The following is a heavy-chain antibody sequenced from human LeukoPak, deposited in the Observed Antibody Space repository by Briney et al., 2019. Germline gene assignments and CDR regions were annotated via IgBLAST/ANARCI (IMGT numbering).Heavy chain of an antibody. J-gene: IGHJ4*02. V-gene: IGHV3-23*01. CDR2: ISGSAGST. CDR1: GFTFSSYA. Sequence: GGSLRPSCAAPGFTFSSYAMSWVRQAPGKGLEWVSSISGSAGSTYYADSVKGRFTISRDNSKNTLYLQMNSLRAEDTAVYYCAKGGVGYSGSYYVGYWGQGTLVTVAS. D-gene: IGHD1-26*01. CDR3: AKGGVGYSGSYYVGY.